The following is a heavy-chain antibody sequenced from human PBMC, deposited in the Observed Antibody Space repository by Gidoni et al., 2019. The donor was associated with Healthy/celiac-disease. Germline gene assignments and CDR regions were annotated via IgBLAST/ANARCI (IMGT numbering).Heavy chain of an antibody. J-gene: IGHJ4*02. D-gene: IGHD4-17*01. CDR3: ARASCGDYFDY. Sequence: VQLSESGPGLVKPSETLPLPCTVSGGSISRYYLSWIRQPPGKGLAWIGYIYYSSSTNYNPSLKSRVTISVDTSKSQFSLKLSSVTAADTAVYYCARASCGDYFDYWGQGTLVTVSS. CDR2: IYYSSST. CDR1: GGSISRYY. V-gene: IGHV4-59*01.